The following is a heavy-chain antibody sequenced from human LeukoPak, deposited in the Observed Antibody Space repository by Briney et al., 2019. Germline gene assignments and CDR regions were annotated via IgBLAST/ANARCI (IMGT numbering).Heavy chain of an antibody. J-gene: IGHJ6*03. V-gene: IGHV4-39*07. CDR3: ARVSWFPGTSYYYMDV. D-gene: IGHD1-1*01. CDR2: IYYSGST. CDR1: GGFISSNSYY. Sequence: SETLSLTCAVSGGFISSNSYYWGWIRQPPGKGLEWIGSIYYSGSTSYNPSLKSRVTISVDTSKNQFSLKLSSVTAADTAVYYCARVSWFPGTSYYYMDVWGKGTTVTVSS.